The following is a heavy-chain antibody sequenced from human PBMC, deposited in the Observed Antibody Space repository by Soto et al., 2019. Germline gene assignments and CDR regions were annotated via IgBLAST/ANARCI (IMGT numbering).Heavy chain of an antibody. V-gene: IGHV4-31*03. CDR1: GGSISSGGYY. CDR2: IYYSGST. D-gene: IGHD5-12*01. J-gene: IGHJ6*02. CDR3: ARVGLRGYYGMDV. Sequence: QVQLQESGPGLVKPSQTLSLTCTVSGGSISSGGYYWRWIRQHPGKGVEWIGYIYYSGSTYYNPSLKRRVTISVDTSKNQFSLKLSSVTAADTAVSYCARVGLRGYYGMDVWGQGTTVPVSS.